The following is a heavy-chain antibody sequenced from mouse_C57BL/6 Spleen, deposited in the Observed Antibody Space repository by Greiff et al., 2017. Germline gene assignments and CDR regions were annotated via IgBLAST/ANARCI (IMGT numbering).Heavy chain of an antibody. D-gene: IGHD2-13*01. CDR3: TRDCDYAYYYAMDY. Sequence: QVQLQQSGAELVRPGASVTLSCKASGYTFTDYEMHWVKQTPVHGLEWIGAIDPETGGTAYNQKFKGKAILTADKSSSTAYMELRSLTSEDSAVYYCTRDCDYAYYYAMDYWGQGTSVTVSS. CDR2: IDPETGGT. V-gene: IGHV1-15*01. CDR1: GYTFTDYE. J-gene: IGHJ4*01.